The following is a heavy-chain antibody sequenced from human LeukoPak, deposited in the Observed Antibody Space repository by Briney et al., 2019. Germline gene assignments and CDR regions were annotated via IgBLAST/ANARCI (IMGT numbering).Heavy chain of an antibody. D-gene: IGHD4-23*01. V-gene: IGHV3-33*01. Sequence: GGSLRLSCAASGFTFSSYGMHWVRQAPVKGLEWVAVIWYDGSNKYYADSVKGRFTISRDNSKNTLYLQMNSLRAEDTAVYYCARGTGNHFDYWGQGTLVTVSS. CDR3: ARGTGNHFDY. J-gene: IGHJ4*02. CDR2: IWYDGSNK. CDR1: GFTFSSYG.